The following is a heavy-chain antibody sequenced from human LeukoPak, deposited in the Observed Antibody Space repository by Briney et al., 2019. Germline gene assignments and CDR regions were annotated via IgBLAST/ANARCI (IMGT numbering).Heavy chain of an antibody. CDR2: MNPNSGNT. Sequence: ASVKVSCKASGYTFTSYDINWVRQATGQGLEWMGWMNPNSGNTGYAQKFQGRVTMTRNTSISTAYMELSSLRSEDTAVYYCARGRKSSGWTYYYYYYYMDVWGKGTTVTISS. V-gene: IGHV1-8*01. D-gene: IGHD6-19*01. J-gene: IGHJ6*03. CDR1: GYTFTSYD. CDR3: ARGRKSSGWTYYYYYYYMDV.